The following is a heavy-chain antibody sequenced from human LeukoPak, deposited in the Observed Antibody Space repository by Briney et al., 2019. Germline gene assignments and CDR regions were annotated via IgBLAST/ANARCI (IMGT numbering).Heavy chain of an antibody. CDR3: ARGLYSSGWHQTEYFQH. D-gene: IGHD6-19*01. CDR2: MNPNSGNT. V-gene: IGHV1-8*01. CDR1: GYTFTSYD. Sequence: ASVKVSCKASGYTFTSYDINWVRQATGQGLEWMGWMNPNSGNTGYAQKFQGRVTMTRNTSISTAYMELSSLRSEDTAMYYCARGLYSSGWHQTEYFQHWGQGTLVTVSS. J-gene: IGHJ1*01.